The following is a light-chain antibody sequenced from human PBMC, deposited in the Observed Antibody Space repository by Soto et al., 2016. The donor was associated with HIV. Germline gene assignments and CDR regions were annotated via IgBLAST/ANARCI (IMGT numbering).Light chain of an antibody. CDR2: AAS. J-gene: IGKJ5*01. CDR1: QDISNS. V-gene: IGKV1-16*02. CDR3: QQYNSYPIT. Sequence: DIQMTQSPSSLSASVGDRVTITCRASQDISNSLAWFQQKPGKAPMSLIYAASSLQSGVPSKFSGSGSGTDFTLTISSLQPEDFATYYCQQYNSYPITFGQGTRLEIK.